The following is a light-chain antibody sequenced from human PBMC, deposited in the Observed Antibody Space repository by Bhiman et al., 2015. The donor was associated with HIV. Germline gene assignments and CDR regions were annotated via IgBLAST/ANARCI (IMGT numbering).Light chain of an antibody. CDR2: RND. Sequence: QSGLTQPPSTSGTPGQRVIISCTGSSSNIGSNMGNWYQQLSGAAPRLLIYRNDQRPSGVPDRFSGSKSGTTVSLAISGLQAEDEADYYCSTWDDRLKGWVFGGGTTLTVL. CDR3: STWDDRLKGWV. CDR1: SSNIGSNM. J-gene: IGLJ3*02. V-gene: IGLV1-44*01.